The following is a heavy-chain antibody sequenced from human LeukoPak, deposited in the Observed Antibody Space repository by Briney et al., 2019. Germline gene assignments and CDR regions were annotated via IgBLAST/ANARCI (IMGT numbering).Heavy chain of an antibody. CDR2: IWYDGTNK. CDR3: AKDRGSTGITADS. V-gene: IGHV3-33*06. Sequence: GGSLRLSCAASGFTFSDYGIDWVRQAPGKGLEWVAVIWYDGTNKYYGDSVKGRFTISRDNSKNTLYLQMNSLRAEDTAVYYCAKDRGSTGITADSWGQGTRVTVSS. CDR1: GFTFSDYG. D-gene: IGHD3-16*01. J-gene: IGHJ5*01.